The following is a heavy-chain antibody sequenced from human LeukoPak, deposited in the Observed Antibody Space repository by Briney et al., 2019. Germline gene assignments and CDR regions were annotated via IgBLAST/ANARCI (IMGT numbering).Heavy chain of an antibody. Sequence: GGSLRLSCAASGFTFSSYAMHWVRQAPGKGLEWVAVISYDGSTKYYADSVKGRFTISRDNSKNTLYVQMNSLRAEDTAVYYCARDGRGYSDYDTLPFDYWGQGTLVTVSS. CDR1: GFTFSSYA. J-gene: IGHJ4*02. CDR2: ISYDGSTK. V-gene: IGHV3-30-3*01. D-gene: IGHD5-12*01. CDR3: ARDGRGYSDYDTLPFDY.